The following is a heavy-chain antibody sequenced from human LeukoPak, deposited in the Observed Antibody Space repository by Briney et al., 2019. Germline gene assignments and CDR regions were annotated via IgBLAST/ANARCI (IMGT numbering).Heavy chain of an antibody. CDR1: GFTFSSYG. J-gene: IGHJ4*02. CDR2: IWYDGSNK. V-gene: IGHV3-33*01. Sequence: PGGSLRLSCAASGFTFSSYGMHWVRQAPGKGLEWGAVIWYDGSNKYYAYSVKGRFTISRDNSKNTLYLQMNSLRAEDTAVYYCARDRMYYDSSGCFDYWGQGTLVTVSS. D-gene: IGHD3-22*01. CDR3: ARDRMYYDSSGCFDY.